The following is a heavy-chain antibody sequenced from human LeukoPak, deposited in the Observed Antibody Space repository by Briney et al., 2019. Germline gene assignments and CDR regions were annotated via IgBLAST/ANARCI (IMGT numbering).Heavy chain of an antibody. Sequence: GGSLRLSCAASGFTFSSYSMNWVRQAPGKGLEWVSSIDFTSRYIYNADSVKGRFTTSRDNAKNSLDLQMNSLKVEDTVVYYCAKDTGGSYNWFDPWGQGTLVTVSS. CDR1: GFTFSSYS. V-gene: IGHV3-21*01. CDR2: IDFTSRYI. J-gene: IGHJ5*02. D-gene: IGHD1-26*01. CDR3: AKDTGGSYNWFDP.